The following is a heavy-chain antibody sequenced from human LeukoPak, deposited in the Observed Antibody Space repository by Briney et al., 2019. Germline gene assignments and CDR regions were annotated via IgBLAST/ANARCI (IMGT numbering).Heavy chain of an antibody. CDR3: TREITFEGVIVIPPDY. D-gene: IGHD3-16*02. CDR2: IRSKAYGGTT. V-gene: IGHV3-49*03. Sequence: PGGSLRLSCTASGFTFGDYAMSWFRQAPGKGLEWVGFIRSKAYGGTTEYAASVKGRFTISRDDSKSIAYLQMNSLKTEDTAVYYCTREITFEGVIVIPPDYWGQGTLVTVSS. CDR1: GFTFGDYA. J-gene: IGHJ4*02.